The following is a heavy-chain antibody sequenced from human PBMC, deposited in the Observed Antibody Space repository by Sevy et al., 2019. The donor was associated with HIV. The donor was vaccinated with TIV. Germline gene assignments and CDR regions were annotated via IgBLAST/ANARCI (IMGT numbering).Heavy chain of an antibody. CDR3: TTDREYGDFKGGFDY. Sequence: GGSLRLSCAASGLTFTSAWMAWVRQAPGKGLEWVGRIRSNTDGGTTDYAAHLKGRFTISRDDSKNTLYQQMNILKSADSAVYYCTTDREYGDFKGGFDYWGQGTLVTVSS. CDR2: IRSNTDGGTT. J-gene: IGHJ4*02. CDR1: GLTFTSAW. D-gene: IGHD4-17*01. V-gene: IGHV3-15*01.